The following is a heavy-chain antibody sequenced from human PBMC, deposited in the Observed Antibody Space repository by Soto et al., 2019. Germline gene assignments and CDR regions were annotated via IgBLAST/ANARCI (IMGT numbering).Heavy chain of an antibody. CDR2: IDPSDSYT. CDR3: ARRVHPTDYFDY. V-gene: IGHV5-10-1*01. Sequence: PGESLKISWKGAGYSFSIYGISWVRQMPGKGLEWMGRIDPSDSYTNYSPSFQGHVTISADKSISTAYLQWSSLKASDTAMYYCARRVHPTDYFDYWGQGTLVTVSS. CDR1: GYSFSIYG. J-gene: IGHJ4*02.